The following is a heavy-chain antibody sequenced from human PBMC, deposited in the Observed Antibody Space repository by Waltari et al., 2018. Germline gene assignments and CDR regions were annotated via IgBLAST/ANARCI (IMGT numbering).Heavy chain of an antibody. CDR2: VYYNGNT. Sequence: QLQLQESGPGLVKPSETLSLTCTVSGVSMDVSRYYWGWIRQPPGKGLEWSGRVYYNGNTHHNPALKRRVTVSGDTSKNQFSLRRNSVTAADTAVYYCVRHRLAWYFDLWGRGTLVTVSS. D-gene: IGHD6-19*01. CDR3: VRHRLAWYFDL. J-gene: IGHJ2*01. CDR1: GVSMDVSRYY. V-gene: IGHV4-39*01.